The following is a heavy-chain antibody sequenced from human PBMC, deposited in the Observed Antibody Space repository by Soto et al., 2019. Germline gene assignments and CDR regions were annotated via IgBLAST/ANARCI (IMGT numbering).Heavy chain of an antibody. CDR2: INPNSGGT. CDR3: ATRGERQQLTYYGMDV. CDR1: GYTFTGYY. J-gene: IGHJ6*02. D-gene: IGHD6-13*01. Sequence: GASVKVSCKASGYTFTGYYMHWVRQAPGQGLEWMGWINPNSGGTNYAQKFQGRVTMTRDTSISAAYMGLSRLRSDDTAVYYCATRGERQQLTYYGMDVWGQGSTVTVSS. V-gene: IGHV1-2*02.